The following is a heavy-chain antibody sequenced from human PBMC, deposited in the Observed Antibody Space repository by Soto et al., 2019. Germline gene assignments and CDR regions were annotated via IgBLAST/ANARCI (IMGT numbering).Heavy chain of an antibody. CDR3: ATTRDYGDPSDLDIFAY. J-gene: IGHJ4*02. CDR2: IIPLFGAT. Sequence: VQLVQSGAEVKKPGSSVKVSCKASGDTFNNYAISWVRQGPEQGLEWMGGIIPLFGATNYAQKVPGRVSITADESTSTAYLELSNLRSDDTAVYYCATTRDYGDPSDLDIFAYWGQGTPVTVSS. D-gene: IGHD4-17*01. V-gene: IGHV1-69*12. CDR1: GDTFNNYA.